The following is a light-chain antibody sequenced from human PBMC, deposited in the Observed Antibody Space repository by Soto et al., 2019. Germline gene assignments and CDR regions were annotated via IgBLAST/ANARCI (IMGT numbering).Light chain of an antibody. CDR2: DVS. Sequence: QSALTQPRSVSGAPGQSVAIACTGTSSDVGGYHYVSWYQQHPGKAPKLLIYDVSGRPSGVPDRFSGSKSGNTASLTISGLQAEDEADYYCCSYAGSSTSVFGGGTKLTVL. V-gene: IGLV2-11*01. CDR3: CSYAGSSTSV. J-gene: IGLJ2*01. CDR1: SSDVGGYHY.